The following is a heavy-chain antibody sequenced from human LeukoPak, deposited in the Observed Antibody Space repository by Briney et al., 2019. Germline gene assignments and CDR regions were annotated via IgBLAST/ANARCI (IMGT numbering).Heavy chain of an antibody. CDR3: ARLDYSNYYYYYGMDV. CDR1: GGSISSYY. J-gene: IGHJ6*02. Sequence: SGTLSLTCTVSGGSISSYYWSWLRQPPGKGLEWIGYIYYSGSTNYNPSLKSRVTISVDTSKNQFSLKVSSVTAADTAVYYCARLDYSNYYYYYGMDVWGQGTTVTVSS. V-gene: IGHV4-59*08. CDR2: IYYSGST. D-gene: IGHD4-11*01.